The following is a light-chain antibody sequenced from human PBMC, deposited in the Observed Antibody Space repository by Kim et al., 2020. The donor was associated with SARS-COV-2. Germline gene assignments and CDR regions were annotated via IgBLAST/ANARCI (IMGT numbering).Light chain of an antibody. V-gene: IGLV3-1*01. J-gene: IGLJ3*02. Sequence: VSPGQTASITCSGDKLGAKYACWYQQKPGQSPVLVIYQDTKRPSGIPERFSGYNSGNTATLTISGTQAMDEADYYCQAWDSSTAVFGGGTQLTVL. CDR3: QAWDSSTAV. CDR1: KLGAKY. CDR2: QDT.